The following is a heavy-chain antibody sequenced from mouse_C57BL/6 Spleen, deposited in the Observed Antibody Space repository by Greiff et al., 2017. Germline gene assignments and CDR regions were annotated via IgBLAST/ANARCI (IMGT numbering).Heavy chain of an antibody. CDR1: GFTFSSYT. Sequence: EVMLVESGGGLVKPGGSLKLSCAASGFTFSSYTMSWVRQTPEKRLEWVATISGGGGNTYYPDSVKGRFTISRDNAKNTLYLQMSSLRSEDTALYYCARQGDGNYPPWFAYWGQGTLVTVSA. V-gene: IGHV5-9*01. D-gene: IGHD2-1*01. CDR2: ISGGGGNT. CDR3: ARQGDGNYPPWFAY. J-gene: IGHJ3*01.